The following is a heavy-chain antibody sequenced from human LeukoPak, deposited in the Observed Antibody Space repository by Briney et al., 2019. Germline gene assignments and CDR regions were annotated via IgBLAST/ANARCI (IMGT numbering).Heavy chain of an antibody. J-gene: IGHJ4*02. D-gene: IGHD3-22*01. CDR3: AKDYYYDSIGFDY. CDR1: GFTFSSYA. CDR2: ISGSGGST. Sequence: GGSLRLSCAASGFTFSSYAMSWVRRAPGKGREWVSAISGSGGSTYYADSVKGRFTISRYNSKNTLYLQMNSLRAEDTAVYYCAKDYYYDSIGFDYWGQRTLVTVSS. V-gene: IGHV3-23*01.